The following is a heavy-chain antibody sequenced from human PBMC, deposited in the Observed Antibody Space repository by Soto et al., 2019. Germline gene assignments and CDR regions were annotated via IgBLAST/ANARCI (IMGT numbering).Heavy chain of an antibody. CDR3: ERDYPHNWFHP. V-gene: IGHV3-74*01. CDR2: IGNDGIDT. Sequence: PGGSLRLSCVASGFTFSDYWMHWVRQAPGEGLMWVSRIGNDGIDTTYADSVKGRFTISRDNAKNTLYLQMNSLRAEDTAVYYCERDYPHNWFHPWGQGTLVTVSS. J-gene: IGHJ5*02. CDR1: GFTFSDYW.